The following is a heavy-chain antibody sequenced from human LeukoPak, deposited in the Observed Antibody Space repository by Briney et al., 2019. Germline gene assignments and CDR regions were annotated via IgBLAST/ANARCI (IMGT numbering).Heavy chain of an antibody. CDR2: INPNSGGT. CDR3: ARRINSGWYYFDY. J-gene: IGHJ4*02. D-gene: IGHD6-19*01. V-gene: IGHV1-2*02. Sequence: ASVKVSCKASGYTFTGYYMHWVRQAPGQGLEWMGWINPNSGGTNYAQKFQGRVTMTRDTSISTAYMELSRLKSDDTAVYYCARRINSGWYYFDYWGQGTLVTVSS. CDR1: GYTFTGYY.